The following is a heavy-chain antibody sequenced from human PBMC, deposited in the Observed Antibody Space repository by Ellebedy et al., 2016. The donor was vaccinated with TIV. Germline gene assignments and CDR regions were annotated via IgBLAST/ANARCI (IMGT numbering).Heavy chain of an antibody. CDR1: GGTFSSYA. CDR3: ARDQYYYDSSGYYGSWFDP. V-gene: IGHV1-69*13. CDR2: IIPIFGTA. J-gene: IGHJ5*02. D-gene: IGHD3-22*01. Sequence: SVKVSXKASGGTFSSYAISWVRQAPGQGLEWMGGIIPIFGTANYAQKFQGRVTITADESTSTAYMELSSLRSEDTAVYYCARDQYYYDSSGYYGSWFDPWGQGTLVTVSS.